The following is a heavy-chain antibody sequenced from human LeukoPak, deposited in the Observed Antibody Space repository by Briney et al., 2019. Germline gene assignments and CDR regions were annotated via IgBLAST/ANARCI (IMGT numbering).Heavy chain of an antibody. V-gene: IGHV3-48*03. CDR1: GFTFSNYE. J-gene: IGHJ4*02. CDR3: ARDLVQLWSKDY. CDR2: ISSSGRNI. Sequence: GGSLRLSCAASGFTFSNYEFNWVRQAPGKGLEWVSYISSSGRNIYYADSVKGRFTISRDNAKNSLYQQMNSMRAEDTAVYYCARDLVQLWSKDYWSQGTLVTVSS. D-gene: IGHD5-18*01.